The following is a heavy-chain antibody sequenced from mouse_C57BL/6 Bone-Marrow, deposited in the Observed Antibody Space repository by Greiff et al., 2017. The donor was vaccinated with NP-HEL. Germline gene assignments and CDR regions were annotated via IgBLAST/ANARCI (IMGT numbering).Heavy chain of an antibody. CDR1: GYAFSSSW. D-gene: IGHD2-4*01. CDR3: VYYERAMDY. J-gene: IGHJ4*01. V-gene: IGHV1-82*01. CDR2: IYPGDGDT. Sequence: QVQLQQSGPELVKPGASVKISCKASGYAFSSSWMNWVKQRPGKGLEWIGRIYPGDGDTNYNGKFKGKATLTADKSSSTAYMQLSSLTSEDSAVYFCVYYERAMDYWGQGTSVTVSS.